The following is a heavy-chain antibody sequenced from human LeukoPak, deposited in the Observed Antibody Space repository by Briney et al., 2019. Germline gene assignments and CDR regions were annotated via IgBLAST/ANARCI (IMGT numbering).Heavy chain of an antibody. CDR3: ARVGHRYCSSTSCYVGAFDI. CDR2: IYHSGST. J-gene: IGHJ3*02. V-gene: IGHV4-38-2*01. D-gene: IGHD2-2*01. CDR1: GYSISSGYY. Sequence: PSETLSLTCAVSGYSISSGYYWGWIRQPPGKGLEWIGSIYHSGSTYYNPSLKSRVTISVDTSKNQFSLKLSSVTAADTAVYYCARVGHRYCSSTSCYVGAFDIWGQGTMVTVSS.